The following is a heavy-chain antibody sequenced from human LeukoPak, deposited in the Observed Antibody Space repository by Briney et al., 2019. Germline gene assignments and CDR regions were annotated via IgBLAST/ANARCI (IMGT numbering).Heavy chain of an antibody. Sequence: ASVRVSCKASGYSFTGYCMHWVRQAPGQGLEGMGWITPNSGGTNYAQKFQGRVTMTRDTSISTAYMELSTLRSDDTAVYYCARGPLMTTVTTFTYWGQGTLVTVSS. CDR1: GYSFTGYC. D-gene: IGHD4-17*01. J-gene: IGHJ4*02. CDR2: ITPNSGGT. CDR3: ARGPLMTTVTTFTY. V-gene: IGHV1-2*02.